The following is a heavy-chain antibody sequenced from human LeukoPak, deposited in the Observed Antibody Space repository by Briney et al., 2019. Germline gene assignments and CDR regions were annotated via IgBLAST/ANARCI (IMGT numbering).Heavy chain of an antibody. CDR1: GGSISSGSYY. CDR3: VRHPYCGSTSCYADF. Sequence: PSETLSLTCTVSGGSISSGSYYWGWIRQAPGKGLEWIGSIYYSGNTYYSPSLKSRVTILVDTSKSQISLQLSSVTAADTAVYYCVRHPYCGSTSCYADFWGQGTLVTVSS. J-gene: IGHJ4*02. V-gene: IGHV4-39*01. CDR2: IYYSGNT. D-gene: IGHD2-2*01.